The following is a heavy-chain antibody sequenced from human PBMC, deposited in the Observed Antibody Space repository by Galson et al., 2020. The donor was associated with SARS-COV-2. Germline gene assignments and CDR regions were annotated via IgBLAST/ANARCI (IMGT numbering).Heavy chain of an antibody. D-gene: IGHD3-10*01. Sequence: SGPTLVKPTETLTLTCTVSGFSLSNARMGVRWIRQPPGKALEWLAHIFSNDEKSYSTSLKSRLTISKDTSKSQVVLTMTNMDPVDTATYYCARVYGSGSYYKGDAFDIWGQGTMVTVSS. J-gene: IGHJ3*02. CDR2: IFSNDEK. CDR3: ARVYGSGSYYKGDAFDI. V-gene: IGHV2-26*01. CDR1: GFSLSNARMG.